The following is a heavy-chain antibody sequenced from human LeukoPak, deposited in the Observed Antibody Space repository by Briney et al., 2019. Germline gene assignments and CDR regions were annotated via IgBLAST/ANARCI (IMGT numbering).Heavy chain of an antibody. CDR2: IYYSGST. CDR3: ARETQEFDTAMANYYYYGMDV. J-gene: IGHJ6*02. CDR1: GGSISSYY. D-gene: IGHD5-18*01. V-gene: IGHV4-59*01. Sequence: PSETLSLTCTVSGGSISSYYWSWIRQPPGKGLEWIGYIYYSGSTNYNPSLKSRVTISVDTSKNQFSLKLSSVTAADTAVYYCARETQEFDTAMANYYYYGMDVWGQGTTVTVSS.